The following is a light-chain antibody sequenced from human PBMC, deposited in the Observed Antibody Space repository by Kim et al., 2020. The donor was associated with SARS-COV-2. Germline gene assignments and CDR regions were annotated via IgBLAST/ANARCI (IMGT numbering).Light chain of an antibody. Sequence: EIIMTQSPATLSLSPGERATLSCRASERVDSNLAWYQERPGQAPSLLIHGASTRATGVPARFTASGSGTEFTLTISSLQSEDFAVYYCQQYYKWPRTFGQGTKVDIK. CDR3: QQYYKWPRT. CDR1: ERVDSN. V-gene: IGKV3-15*01. J-gene: IGKJ1*01. CDR2: GAS.